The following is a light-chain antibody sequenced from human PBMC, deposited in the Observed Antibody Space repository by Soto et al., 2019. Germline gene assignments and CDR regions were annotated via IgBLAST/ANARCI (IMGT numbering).Light chain of an antibody. CDR2: FGS. J-gene: IGKJ1*01. V-gene: IGKV2-28*01. Sequence: DIVMTQSPLSLPVTPGEPASISCSSSQSLLQSNGYNYLDWYLQKPGQSPQLLIFFGSYRASGVPDRFSGSGSGTDFTLKIGSVEAEDVGIYYCMQSQQTPPTFGQGTRVEIK. CDR1: QSLLQSNGYNY. CDR3: MQSQQTPPT.